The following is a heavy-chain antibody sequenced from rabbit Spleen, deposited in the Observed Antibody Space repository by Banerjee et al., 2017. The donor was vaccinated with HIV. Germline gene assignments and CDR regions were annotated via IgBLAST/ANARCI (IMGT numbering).Heavy chain of an antibody. J-gene: IGHJ4*01. CDR1: GIDFSSDYY. Sequence: QSLEESGGDLVKPGASLTLTCKASGIDFSSDYYMCWVRQAPGKGLELIACIYTSDGNTYYASWAKGRFTISKTSSTTVTLQMTSLTAADTATYFCARDRNWLVDDYALNLWGPGTLVTVS. D-gene: IGHD6-1*01. V-gene: IGHV1S40*01. CDR2: IYTSDGNT. CDR3: ARDRNWLVDDYALNL.